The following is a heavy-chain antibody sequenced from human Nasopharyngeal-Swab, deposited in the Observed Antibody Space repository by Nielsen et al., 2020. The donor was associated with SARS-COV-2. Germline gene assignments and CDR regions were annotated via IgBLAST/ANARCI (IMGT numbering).Heavy chain of an antibody. V-gene: IGHV3-30*18. CDR3: AKDQSINWFDP. CDR2: ISYDGSNK. Sequence: WIRQPPGKGLEWVAVISYDGSNKYYADSVKGRFTISRDNSKNTLYLQMNSLRAEDTAVYYCAKDQSINWFDPWGQGTLVIVSS. J-gene: IGHJ5*02. D-gene: IGHD2-21*01.